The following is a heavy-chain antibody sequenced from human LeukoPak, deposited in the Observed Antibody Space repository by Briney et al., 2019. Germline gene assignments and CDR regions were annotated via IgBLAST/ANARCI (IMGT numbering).Heavy chain of an antibody. Sequence: GGSLRLSCAASGFTFSNYGMHWVRQAPGKGLEWVAFIRYDGSSKYYADSVKGRFTMSRDNSKNTLYLQMNSLRAEDTAVYYCAKDSRMMVVFITGKGTEFDYWGQGALVTVSS. D-gene: IGHD3-22*01. V-gene: IGHV3-30*02. CDR2: IRYDGSSK. CDR1: GFTFSNYG. CDR3: AKDSRMMVVFITGKGTEFDY. J-gene: IGHJ4*02.